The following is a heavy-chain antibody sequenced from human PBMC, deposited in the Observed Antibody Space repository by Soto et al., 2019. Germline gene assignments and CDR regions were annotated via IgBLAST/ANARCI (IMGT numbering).Heavy chain of an antibody. Sequence: EASVKVSYKASGYTFTSYGTSWVRQAPGQGLEWMGWISAYNGNTNYAQKLQGRVTMTTDTSTSTAYMELRSLRSDDTAVYYCARDVSNYDYVWGSYRYTFDYWGQGTLVTVSS. D-gene: IGHD3-16*02. CDR2: ISAYNGNT. J-gene: IGHJ4*02. CDR1: GYTFTSYG. V-gene: IGHV1-18*01. CDR3: ARDVSNYDYVWGSYRYTFDY.